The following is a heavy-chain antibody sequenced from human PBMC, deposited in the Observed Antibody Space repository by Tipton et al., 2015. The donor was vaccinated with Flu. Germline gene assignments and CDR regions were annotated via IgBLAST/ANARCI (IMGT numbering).Heavy chain of an antibody. CDR3: ARPRGVVVVAFDY. D-gene: IGHD2-15*01. J-gene: IGHJ4*02. Sequence: QLVQSGGGVVQPGRSLRLSCEASGFSFSSYGMHWVRQAPGKGLEWVAVIWFDGSKKYYADSVKGRFTISRDDSKSMVYLEMNSLRVEDTAVYYCARPRGVVVVAFDYWGQGALVTVSS. CDR2: IWFDGSKK. CDR1: GFSFSSYG. V-gene: IGHV3-33*01.